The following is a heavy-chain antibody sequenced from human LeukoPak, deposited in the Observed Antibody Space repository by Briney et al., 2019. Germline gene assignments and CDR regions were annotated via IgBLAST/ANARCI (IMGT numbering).Heavy chain of an antibody. V-gene: IGHV1-2*02. Sequence: GASVKVSCKASLYTFTGYYMHWVRQAPGQGLEWMGWINPNSGGTNYAQKFQGRVTMTRDTSISTAYMELSRLRSDDTAVYYCARDGKRDYSNYNWFDPWGQGTLVTVSS. J-gene: IGHJ5*02. CDR3: ARDGKRDYSNYNWFDP. D-gene: IGHD4-11*01. CDR2: INPNSGGT. CDR1: LYTFTGYY.